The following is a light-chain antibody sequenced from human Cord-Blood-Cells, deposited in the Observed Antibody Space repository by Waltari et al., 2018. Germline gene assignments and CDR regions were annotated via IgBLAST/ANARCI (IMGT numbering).Light chain of an antibody. J-gene: IGKJ4*01. Sequence: EIVWTQSPATPSLSTGERATLSCRASQSVSSYLAWYQQKPGQAPRLLIYDASNRATGIPARFSGSGSGTDFTLTISSLEPEDFAVYYCQQRSSFGGGTKVEIK. CDR1: QSVSSY. V-gene: IGKV3-11*01. CDR2: DAS. CDR3: QQRSS.